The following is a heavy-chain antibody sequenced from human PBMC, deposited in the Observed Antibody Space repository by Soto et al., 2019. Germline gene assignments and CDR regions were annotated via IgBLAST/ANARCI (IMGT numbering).Heavy chain of an antibody. V-gene: IGHV6-1*01. D-gene: IGHD3-10*01. J-gene: IGHJ6*02. CDR2: TYYKSKWNN. CDR1: GDSVSSNSAA. Sequence: SQTLSLTCAISGDSVSSNSAAWNGIRQSPSRGLEWLGGTYYKSKWNNDYALSVKSRITINPDTSKNQFSLHLYSVTPEVTAVYYCTGITWFRGMDVWGQGTPVTVSS. CDR3: TGITWFRGMDV.